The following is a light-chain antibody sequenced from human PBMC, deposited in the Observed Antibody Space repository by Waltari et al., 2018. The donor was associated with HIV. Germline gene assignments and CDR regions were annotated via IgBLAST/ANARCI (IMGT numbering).Light chain of an antibody. CDR2: DDK. CDR3: QVWNDGADRE. J-gene: IGLJ3*02. V-gene: IGLV3-21*04. Sequence: SYVLTQPPSVSVAAGTTATITCGGTNIGRKTVNWYQQRPGQAPVLVIHDDKDRPTGIPERFAGSNSGNTATLTINRVEVGDEADYYCQVWNDGADREFGGGTKLAVL. CDR1: NIGRKT.